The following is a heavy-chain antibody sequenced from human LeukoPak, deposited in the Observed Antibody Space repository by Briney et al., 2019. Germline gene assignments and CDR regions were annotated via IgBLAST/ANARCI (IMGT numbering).Heavy chain of an antibody. D-gene: IGHD2-15*01. CDR3: ARGGPFDY. J-gene: IGHJ4*02. V-gene: IGHV3-11*06. CDR2: ISGSGNYT. CDR1: GFTFNNYY. Sequence: GGSLRLSCEASGFTFNNYYINWIRQTPGKGMQWISYISGSGNYTKYADFVEGRFIISRDNDKKSLYFQMNNVAVEDTGVYYCARGGPFDYWGQGVLVTVSS.